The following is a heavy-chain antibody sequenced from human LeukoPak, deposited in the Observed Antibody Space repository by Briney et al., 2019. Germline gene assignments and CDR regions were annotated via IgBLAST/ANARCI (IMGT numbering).Heavy chain of an antibody. CDR1: GGSVSSGSYY. Sequence: ETLSLTCTVSGGSVSSGSYYWSWIRQPPGKGLEWIGYIYYSGSTNYNPSLKSRVTISVDTSKNQFSLKLSSVTAADTAVYYCARDDRYDYYGMDVWGQGTTVTVSS. J-gene: IGHJ6*02. V-gene: IGHV4-61*01. CDR3: ARDDRYDYYGMDV. CDR2: IYYSGST.